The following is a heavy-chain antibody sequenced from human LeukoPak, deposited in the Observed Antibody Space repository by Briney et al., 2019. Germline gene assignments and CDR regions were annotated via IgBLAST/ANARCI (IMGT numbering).Heavy chain of an antibody. V-gene: IGHV4-61*02. CDR3: ARDFGL. Sequence: PSETLSLTCTVSGGSISSGTDYWGWIRQPVGKGLEWVGLIYISGRTNYNPSLKSRVTISMDTSKNQFSLKLTSVTAADTAVYYCARDFGLWGQGTLVTVSP. CDR1: GGSISSGTDY. J-gene: IGHJ4*02. CDR2: IYISGRT. D-gene: IGHD3-3*01.